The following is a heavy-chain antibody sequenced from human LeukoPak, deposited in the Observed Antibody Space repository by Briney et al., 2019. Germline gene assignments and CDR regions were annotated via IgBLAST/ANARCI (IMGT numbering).Heavy chain of an antibody. V-gene: IGHV1-69*05. CDR1: GGTFSSYA. Sequence: SVKVSCKASGGTFSSYAISWVRQAPGQGPEWLGRIIPIFGTANYAQKFQGRVTITTDESTSTAYMELSSLRSEDTAVYYCARDSFGNGDYGPFDYWGQGTLVTVSS. CDR2: IIPIFGTA. D-gene: IGHD4-17*01. CDR3: ARDSFGNGDYGPFDY. J-gene: IGHJ4*02.